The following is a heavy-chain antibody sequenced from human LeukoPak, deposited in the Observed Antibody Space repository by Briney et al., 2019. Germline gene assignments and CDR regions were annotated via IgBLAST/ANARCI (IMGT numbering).Heavy chain of an antibody. V-gene: IGHV1-8*03. D-gene: IGHD3-10*01. CDR3: ARANYGSGSYYNDPHYYYYYMDV. J-gene: IGHJ6*03. Sequence: ASVKVSCKASGYTFTSYDINWVRQATGQGLEWMGWMNPNSGNTVYAHKFQGRVTITRNTSISTAYMELSSLRSEDTAVYYCARANYGSGSYYNDPHYYYYYMDVWGKGTTVTVSS. CDR1: GYTFTSYD. CDR2: MNPNSGNT.